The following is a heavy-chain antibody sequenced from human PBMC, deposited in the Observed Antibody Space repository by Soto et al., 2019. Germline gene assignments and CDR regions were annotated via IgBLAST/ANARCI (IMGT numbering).Heavy chain of an antibody. CDR2: IYSSGST. D-gene: IGHD3-16*01. Sequence: QCLTYSVAYLKSASRGCYWSRKSQHPGKGLEWIGYIYSSGSTYYNPSLKSRVTISVDTSKNQFSLKLSSVTAADTAVYYCARVIRRQSTNWFDPSGQGTLVTVSS. CDR3: ARVIRRQSTNWFDP. V-gene: IGHV4-31*03. J-gene: IGHJ5*02. CDR1: YLKSASRGCY.